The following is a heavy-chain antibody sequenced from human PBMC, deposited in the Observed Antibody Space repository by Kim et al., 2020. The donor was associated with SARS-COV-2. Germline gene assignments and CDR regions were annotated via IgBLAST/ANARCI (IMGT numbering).Heavy chain of an antibody. CDR2: INAGNGNT. CDR3: AREILWFGDFGDY. V-gene: IGHV1-3*01. D-gene: IGHD3-10*01. Sequence: ASVKVSCKASGYTFTSYAMHWVRQAPGQRLEWIGWINAGNGNTKYSQKFQGRVTITRDTSASTAYMELSSLRSEDTAVYYCAREILWFGDFGDYWGQGTLVTVSS. CDR1: GYTFTSYA. J-gene: IGHJ4*02.